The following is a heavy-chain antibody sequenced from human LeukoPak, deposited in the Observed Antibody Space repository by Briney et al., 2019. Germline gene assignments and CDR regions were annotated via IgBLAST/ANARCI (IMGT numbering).Heavy chain of an antibody. Sequence: GGSVSLSCAASGFHFCSFEVNWVPTAPGQGLEWVPYLSSSGITIYHADPVKGRFTISRDNAKNSLYLQMDSLRAEDTAVYSCARAMGDYPFDYWGQGTLVTVSS. CDR1: GFHFCSFE. CDR2: LSSSGITI. V-gene: IGHV3-48*03. D-gene: IGHD4-17*01. J-gene: IGHJ4*02. CDR3: ARAMGDYPFDY.